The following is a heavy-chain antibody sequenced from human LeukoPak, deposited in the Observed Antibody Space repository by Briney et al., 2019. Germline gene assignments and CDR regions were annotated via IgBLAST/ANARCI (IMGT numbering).Heavy chain of an antibody. CDR1: GFTFSSYW. V-gene: IGHV3-7*01. CDR3: ASSGYCSSTSCYPYYYYYMDV. J-gene: IGHJ6*03. D-gene: IGHD2-2*01. CDR2: IKQDGSEK. Sequence: AGGSLRLSCAASGFTFSSYWMSWVRQAPGKGREWVANIKQDGSEKYYVDSVKGRFTISRDNAKNSLYLQMNSLRAEDTAVYYCASSGYCSSTSCYPYYYYYMDVWGKGTTVTVSS.